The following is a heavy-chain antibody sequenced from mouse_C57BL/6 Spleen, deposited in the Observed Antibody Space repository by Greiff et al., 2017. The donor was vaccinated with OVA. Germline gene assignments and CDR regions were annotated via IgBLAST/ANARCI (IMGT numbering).Heavy chain of an antibody. Sequence: VQLQQSGAKLVRPGTSVKMSCKASGYTFTNYWIGWAKQRPGHGLEWIGDIYPGGGYTNYNEKFKGKATLTADKSSSTAYMQFSSLTSEDSAIYYCAREGEELRYYFDYWGQGTTLTVSS. D-gene: IGHD1-3*01. J-gene: IGHJ2*01. V-gene: IGHV1-63*01. CDR3: AREGEELRYYFDY. CDR1: GYTFTNYW. CDR2: IYPGGGYT.